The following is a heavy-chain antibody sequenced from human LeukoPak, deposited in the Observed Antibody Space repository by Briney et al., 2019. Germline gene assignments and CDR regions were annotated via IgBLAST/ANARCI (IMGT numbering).Heavy chain of an antibody. J-gene: IGHJ6*02. Sequence: SETLSLTCTVSGGSISSYYWSWIRQPPGKGLEWIGYIYYSGSTNYNPSLKSRVTISVDTSKNQFSLKLSSVTAADTAVYYCARLREDYYGSGNGYGMDVWGQGTTVTVSS. CDR1: GGSISSYY. CDR2: IYYSGST. V-gene: IGHV4-59*08. CDR3: ARLREDYYGSGNGYGMDV. D-gene: IGHD3-10*01.